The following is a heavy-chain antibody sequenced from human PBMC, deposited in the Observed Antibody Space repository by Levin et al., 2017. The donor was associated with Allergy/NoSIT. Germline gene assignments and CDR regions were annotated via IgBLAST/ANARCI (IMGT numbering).Heavy chain of an antibody. Sequence: GGSLRLSCAASGFTVSSNYMSWVRQAPGKGLEWVSVIYSGGSTYYADSVKGRFTISRDNSKNTLYLQMNSLRAEDTAVYYCAFGVDTSWRRGGMDVWGQGTTVTVSS. D-gene: IGHD2-2*01. J-gene: IGHJ6*02. V-gene: IGHV3-53*01. CDR1: GFTVSSNY. CDR2: IYSGGST. CDR3: AFGVDTSWRRGGMDV.